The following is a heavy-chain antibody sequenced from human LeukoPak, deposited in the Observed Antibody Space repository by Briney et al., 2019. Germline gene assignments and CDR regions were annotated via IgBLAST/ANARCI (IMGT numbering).Heavy chain of an antibody. CDR1: GYTFTSYA. V-gene: IGHV1-3*01. CDR3: ARDHDSSSFDY. CDR2: INAGNGNT. J-gene: IGHJ4*02. Sequence: ASVKVSCKASGYTFTSYAMHWVRQAPGQRLEWMGWINAGNGNTKYSQKFQGRVTMTTDTSTTTAYTELRSLRSDDTALYYCARDHDSSSFDYWGQGTLVTVSS. D-gene: IGHD3-22*01.